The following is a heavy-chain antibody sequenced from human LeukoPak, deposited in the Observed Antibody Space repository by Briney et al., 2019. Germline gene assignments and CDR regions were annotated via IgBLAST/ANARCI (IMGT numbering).Heavy chain of an antibody. D-gene: IGHD3-3*01. CDR1: GFTFSSYA. J-gene: IGHJ5*02. CDR2: ISYDGSNK. Sequence: GGSLRLSCAASGFTFSSYAMHWVRQAPGKGLEWVAVISYDGSNKYYADSVKGRFTISRDNSKNTLYLQMNSLRAEDTAVYYCARASGFFGVVTDWFDPRGQGTLVTVSS. CDR3: ARASGFFGVVTDWFDP. V-gene: IGHV3-30*04.